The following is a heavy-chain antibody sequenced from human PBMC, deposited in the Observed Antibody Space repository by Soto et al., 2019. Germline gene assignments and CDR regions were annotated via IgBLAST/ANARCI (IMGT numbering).Heavy chain of an antibody. CDR1: GFTFSSYA. D-gene: IGHD2-2*02. CDR2: ISGSGGST. V-gene: IGHV3-23*01. Sequence: GGSLRLSCAASGFTFSSYAMSWVRQAPGKGLEWVSAISGSGGSTYYADSVKGRFTISRDNSKNTLYLQMNSLRAEDTAVYYCAKILSQPLLYHGLDYWGQGTLVTVSS. J-gene: IGHJ4*02. CDR3: AKILSQPLLYHGLDY.